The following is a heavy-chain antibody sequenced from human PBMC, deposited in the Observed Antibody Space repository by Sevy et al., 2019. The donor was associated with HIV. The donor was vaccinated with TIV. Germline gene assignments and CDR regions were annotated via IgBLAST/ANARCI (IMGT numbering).Heavy chain of an antibody. D-gene: IGHD6-13*01. V-gene: IGHV1-24*01. CDR1: GYTLTELS. CDR3: ATVGYSSSERNLDY. Sequence: ASVKVSCKVSGYTLTELSMHWVRQAPGKGLEWMGGFDPEDGETIYAQKFQGRVTMTEDTSTDTAYMELSSLRSEDTAVYYCATVGYSSSERNLDYWGQGTLVTVSS. CDR2: FDPEDGET. J-gene: IGHJ4*02.